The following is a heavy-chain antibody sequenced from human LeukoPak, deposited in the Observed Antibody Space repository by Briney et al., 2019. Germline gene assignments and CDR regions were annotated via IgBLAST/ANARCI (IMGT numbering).Heavy chain of an antibody. D-gene: IGHD2-2*01. Sequence: GGSLRLSCAASGFTFSSYGTHWVRQAPGKGLEWVALIRYDGINKYYADSVKGRFTISRDNSRKTLYLQMKSLRGEDTAVYYCARAMPPDALDIWGQGTMVTVSS. CDR2: IRYDGINK. CDR1: GFTFSSYG. J-gene: IGHJ3*02. V-gene: IGHV3-30*02. CDR3: ARAMPPDALDI.